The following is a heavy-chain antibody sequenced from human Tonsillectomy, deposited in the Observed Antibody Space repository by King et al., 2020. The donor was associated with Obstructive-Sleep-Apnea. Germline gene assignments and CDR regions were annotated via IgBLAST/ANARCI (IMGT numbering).Heavy chain of an antibody. V-gene: IGHV3-23*04. D-gene: IGHD3-3*01. Sequence: VQLVESGGGLEQPGGSLRLSCAASGFTFNNYAMNWVRQAPGKGLEWVSSISGSGGNTYYEDSAKGRFTISRDNSKNTLYLQMDSRRAEDTAVYYCAKPYYDFWSGYSETWFDSWGQGTLVTVSS. CDR2: ISGSGGNT. CDR3: AKPYYDFWSGYSETWFDS. CDR1: GFTFNNYA. J-gene: IGHJ5*01.